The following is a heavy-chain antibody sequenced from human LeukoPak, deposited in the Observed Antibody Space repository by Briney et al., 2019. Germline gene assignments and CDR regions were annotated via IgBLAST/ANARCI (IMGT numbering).Heavy chain of an antibody. CDR2: INSDGSWT. V-gene: IGHV3-74*01. J-gene: IGHJ4*02. Sequence: GGSLRLSCAASGNYWMHWVRQAPGKGLVWVSHINSDGSWTSYADSVKGRFAISKDNAKNTVYLQMNNLRAEDTAVYYCVSFYETYWGRGTLVTVSS. D-gene: IGHD2-2*01. CDR3: VSFYETY. CDR1: GNYW.